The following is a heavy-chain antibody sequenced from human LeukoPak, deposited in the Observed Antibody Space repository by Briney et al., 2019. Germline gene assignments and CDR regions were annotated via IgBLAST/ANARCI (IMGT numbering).Heavy chain of an antibody. Sequence: ASETLSLTCTVSGGSISSSSYYWGWIRQPPGKGLEWIGSIYYSGSTYYNPSLKSRVTISVDTSKNQFSLKLSSVTAADTAMYYCARPLGNGWFDLWGQGTLVTVSS. D-gene: IGHD1-1*01. V-gene: IGHV4-39*01. CDR3: ARPLGNGWFDL. CDR1: GGSISSSSYY. J-gene: IGHJ5*02. CDR2: IYYSGST.